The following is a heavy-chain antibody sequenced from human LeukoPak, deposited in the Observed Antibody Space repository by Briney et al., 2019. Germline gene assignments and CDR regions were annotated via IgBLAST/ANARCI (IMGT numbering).Heavy chain of an antibody. Sequence: SQTLSLTCAISGDSVSSNSAAWNWIRQSPSRGLEWLGRTYYRSQWYNEYEPSVRSRMIITTDTSANHVSLQLNSVTPEDTAAYYCTRELGGFDHWGQGTLVTVPS. D-gene: IGHD3-16*01. CDR1: GDSVSSNSAA. CDR2: TYYRSQWYN. V-gene: IGHV6-1*01. CDR3: TRELGGFDH. J-gene: IGHJ4*02.